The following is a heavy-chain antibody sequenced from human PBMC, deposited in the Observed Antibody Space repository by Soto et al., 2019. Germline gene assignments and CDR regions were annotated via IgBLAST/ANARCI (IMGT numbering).Heavy chain of an antibody. J-gene: IGHJ4*02. Sequence: EVQLVESGGGLVQLGGSLRLSCAASGFTFSSYWMTWVRQAPGKGLEWVANIKQDGSEKYYMDSVKGRFTISRDNAKKSLSLQMNSLRAEDTAVYCCAGGNYLDNWGQVTLVTVS. CDR2: IKQDGSEK. CDR3: AGGNYLDN. V-gene: IGHV3-7*04. CDR1: GFTFSSYW.